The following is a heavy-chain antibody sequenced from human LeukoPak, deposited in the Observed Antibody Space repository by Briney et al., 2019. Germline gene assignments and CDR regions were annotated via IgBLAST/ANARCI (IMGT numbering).Heavy chain of an antibody. D-gene: IGHD1-26*01. CDR3: ATDRIVGASAFDV. Sequence: GGSLRLSCAASGFSFSNTWMNWVRQAPGKGLEYIGRVKSRSNGGGATEYVAPVTGRFFISRDDSANTLYLQLNSLKTEDTAVYYCATDRIVGASAFDVWGQGTMVTVSS. J-gene: IGHJ3*01. CDR1: GFSFSNTW. V-gene: IGHV3-15*01. CDR2: VKSRSNGGGAT.